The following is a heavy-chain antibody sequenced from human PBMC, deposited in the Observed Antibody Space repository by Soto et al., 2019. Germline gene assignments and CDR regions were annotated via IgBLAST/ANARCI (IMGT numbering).Heavy chain of an antibody. D-gene: IGHD3-10*01. J-gene: IGHJ5*02. CDR3: ARAAGRFGERFWLDP. V-gene: IGHV1-46*01. CDR2: INPRGFFT. Sequence: QVQLVQSGAEVKKPGASVKVSCKASGYTFTSYNIHWVRQAPGQGLEWVGMINPRGFFTTYAQKCRGRVTMTGDTSTSVVYMELTNLRSEDTAVYYCARAAGRFGERFWLDPWGQGTLVSLSS. CDR1: GYTFTSYN.